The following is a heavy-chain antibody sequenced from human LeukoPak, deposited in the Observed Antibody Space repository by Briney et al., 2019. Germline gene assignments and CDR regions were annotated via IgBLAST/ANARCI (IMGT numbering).Heavy chain of an antibody. D-gene: IGHD6-13*01. J-gene: IGHJ3*02. CDR3: ARGRLAAAFAAFDI. CDR2: IYPGDSDT. Sequence: GESLKISCKGSGYTFTGYWIGWVRQLPGKGLEWIGIIYPGDSDTRYSPSFQGQVTISADKSLTTAYLQWSSLKASDTAMYYCARGRLAAAFAAFDIWGQGTMVTVSS. V-gene: IGHV5-51*01. CDR1: GYTFTGYW.